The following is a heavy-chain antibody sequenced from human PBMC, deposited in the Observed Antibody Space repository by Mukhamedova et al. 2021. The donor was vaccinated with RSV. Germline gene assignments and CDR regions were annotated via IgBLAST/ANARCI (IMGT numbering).Heavy chain of an antibody. Sequence: KGRGWVSSVSRGPIWYADAVKGRFTISSDNAKNFLYLQMNRLRDEDPAVYYCVRDYNLAFYYWGQGTLVTVSS. D-gene: IGHD1-20*01. CDR2: VSRGPI. V-gene: IGHV3-48*02. J-gene: IGHJ4*02. CDR3: VRDYNLAFYY.